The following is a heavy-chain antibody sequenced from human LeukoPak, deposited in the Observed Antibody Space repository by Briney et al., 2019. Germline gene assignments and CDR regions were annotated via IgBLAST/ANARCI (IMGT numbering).Heavy chain of an antibody. D-gene: IGHD1-1*01. CDR3: ARSWNARLNFDY. V-gene: IGHV3-66*02. CDR1: GDSISSHY. J-gene: IGHJ4*02. CDR2: IYSGGST. Sequence: PGGSLRLSCAVSGDSISSHYMNWVRQAPGKGLEWVSVIYSGGSTYYADSVKGRFTISRDNSKNMLYLQMDSLRAEDTAVYYCARSWNARLNFDYWGQGTLVTVSS.